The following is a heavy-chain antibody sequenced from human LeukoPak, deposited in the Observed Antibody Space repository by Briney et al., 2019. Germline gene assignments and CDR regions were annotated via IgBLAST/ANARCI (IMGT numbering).Heavy chain of an antibody. CDR2: IYSGGST. Sequence: GGSLRLSCAASGFTVSSNYMSWVRQAPGKGLEWVSVIYSGGSTYYADSVKGGFTISRDNSKNTLYLQMNSLRAEDTAVYYCARSAGYSSGWYDYWGQGTLVTVSS. CDR3: ARSAGYSSGWYDY. D-gene: IGHD6-19*01. J-gene: IGHJ4*02. CDR1: GFTVSSNY. V-gene: IGHV3-66*01.